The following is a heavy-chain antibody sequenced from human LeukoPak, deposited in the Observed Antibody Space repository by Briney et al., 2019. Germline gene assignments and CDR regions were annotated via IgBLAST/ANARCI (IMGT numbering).Heavy chain of an antibody. CDR3: AKSPDYGDYESYFDY. Sequence: GGSLRLSCAASGFTFSSYAMSWVRQAPGKGLEWVSAISGSGGSTYYADSVKGRFTISRDNSKNTLYQQMNSLRAEDTAVYYCAKSPDYGDYESYFDYWGQGTLVTVSS. V-gene: IGHV3-23*01. CDR2: ISGSGGST. CDR1: GFTFSSYA. D-gene: IGHD4-17*01. J-gene: IGHJ4*02.